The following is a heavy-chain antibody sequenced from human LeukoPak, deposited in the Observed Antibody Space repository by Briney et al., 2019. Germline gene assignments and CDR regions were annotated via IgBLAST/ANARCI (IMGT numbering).Heavy chain of an antibody. Sequence: GRSLRLSCAASGFTFDDYAMHWVRQAPGKGLEWVSGISWNSGSIGYADSVEGRFTISRDNAKNSLYLQMNSLRAEDTALYYCAKDVVAGTHYYYGMDVWGQGTTVTVSS. J-gene: IGHJ6*02. D-gene: IGHD6-19*01. CDR2: ISWNSGSI. CDR3: AKDVVAGTHYYYGMDV. CDR1: GFTFDDYA. V-gene: IGHV3-9*01.